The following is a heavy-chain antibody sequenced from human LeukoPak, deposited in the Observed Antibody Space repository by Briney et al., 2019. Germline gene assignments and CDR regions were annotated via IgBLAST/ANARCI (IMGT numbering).Heavy chain of an antibody. V-gene: IGHV1-24*01. CDR1: GYTLTELS. CDR2: FDPEDGET. CDR3: ARDQGRGFYYDSSGYPDY. Sequence: ASVKVSCKVSGYTLTELSMHWVRQAPGKGLEWMGGFDPEDGETIYAQKFQGRVTMTEDTSTDTAYMELSSLRSEDTAVYYCARDQGRGFYYDSSGYPDYWGQGTLVTVSS. D-gene: IGHD3-22*01. J-gene: IGHJ4*02.